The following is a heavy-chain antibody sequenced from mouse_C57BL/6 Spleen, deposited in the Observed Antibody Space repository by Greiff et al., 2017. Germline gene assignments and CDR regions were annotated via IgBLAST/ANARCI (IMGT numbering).Heavy chain of an antibody. CDR2: INYDGSST. CDR3: ARVNRNAFDY. V-gene: IGHV5-16*01. CDR1: GFTFSDYY. Sequence: EVMLVESEGGLVQPGSSMKLSCTASGFTFSDYYMAWVRQVPEKGLEWVANINYDGSSTYYLDSLKSRFIISRDNEKNILYLQMSSLKSEDTATYYCARVNRNAFDYWGQGTTLTVSS. J-gene: IGHJ2*01. D-gene: IGHD5-1-1*01.